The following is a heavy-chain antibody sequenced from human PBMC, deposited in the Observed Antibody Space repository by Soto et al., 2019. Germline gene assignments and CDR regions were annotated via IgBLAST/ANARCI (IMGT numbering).Heavy chain of an antibody. CDR3: ARAYIAARAYYYYMDV. J-gene: IGHJ6*03. Sequence: RGESLKISCKGSGYSFTSYWIGWVRQMPGKGLEWMGIIYPGDSDTRYSPSFQGQVTISADKSISTAYLQWSSLKASDTAMYYCARAYIAARAYYYYMDVWGKGTTVTVSS. CDR2: IYPGDSDT. D-gene: IGHD6-6*01. V-gene: IGHV5-51*01. CDR1: GYSFTSYW.